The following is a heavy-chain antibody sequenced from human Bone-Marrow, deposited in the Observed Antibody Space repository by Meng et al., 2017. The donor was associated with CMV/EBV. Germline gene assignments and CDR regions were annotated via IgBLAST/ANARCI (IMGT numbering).Heavy chain of an antibody. J-gene: IGHJ4*02. D-gene: IGHD4-11*01. CDR1: GNSISSGYY. Sequence: GPLRLSCSVSGNSISSGYYWGWIRQPPGKGLEWIGSIYYSGSTYYNPSLKSRVTISVDTSKNQFSLKLSSVTAADTAVYYCARHTTVWNSGYFDYWGQGTLVTVSS. CDR2: IYYSGST. V-gene: IGHV4-38-2*02. CDR3: ARHTTVWNSGYFDY.